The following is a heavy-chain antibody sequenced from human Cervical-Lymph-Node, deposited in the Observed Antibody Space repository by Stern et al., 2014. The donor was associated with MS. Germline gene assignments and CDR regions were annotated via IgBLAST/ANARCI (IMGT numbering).Heavy chain of an antibody. D-gene: IGHD6-19*01. CDR3: ARQGSAWSLDY. J-gene: IGHJ4*02. Sequence: VQLVESGPGLVKPSETLSLTCTVSGDSISSSYWNWIRQPPGKGLEWIGYIFYSGTTNYNPPLKSRVHISVDTPKNQFPLKLNSVTAADTAVYYCARQGSAWSLDYWGQGTLVTASS. CDR1: GDSISSSY. CDR2: IFYSGTT. V-gene: IGHV4-59*08.